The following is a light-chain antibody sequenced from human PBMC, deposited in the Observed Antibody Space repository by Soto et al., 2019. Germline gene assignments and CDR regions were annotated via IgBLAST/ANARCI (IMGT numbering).Light chain of an antibody. Sequence: VMPQAPATLSVSPGARAPLSCRASQTINNNIAWYQLKDGQVPRLLIYGASTRATDIPARFSGSGSGTEFTLTISSLQSEEFAEYHCQQYNNWPQTVGQGTKVDI. CDR2: GAS. V-gene: IGKV3-15*01. J-gene: IGKJ1*01. CDR3: QQYNNWPQT. CDR1: QTINNN.